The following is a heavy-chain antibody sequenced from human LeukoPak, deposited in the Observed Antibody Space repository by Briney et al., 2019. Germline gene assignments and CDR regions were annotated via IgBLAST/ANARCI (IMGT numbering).Heavy chain of an antibody. CDR2: IWYDGSNK. CDR3: AKDQLAGGLGGEDAFDI. J-gene: IGHJ3*02. Sequence: PGRSLRLSCAASGFTFSSYGMHWVRQAPGKGLEWVAVIWYDGSNKYYAGSVKGRFTISRDNSKNTLYLQMNSLRAEDTAVYYCAKDQLAGGLGGEDAFDIWGQGTMVTVSS. D-gene: IGHD2-8*02. V-gene: IGHV3-33*06. CDR1: GFTFSSYG.